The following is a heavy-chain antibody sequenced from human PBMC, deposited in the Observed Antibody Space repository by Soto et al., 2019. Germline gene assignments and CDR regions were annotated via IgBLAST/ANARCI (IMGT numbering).Heavy chain of an antibody. CDR3: ASLVAGYSYGHFDY. V-gene: IGHV4-39*07. CDR1: GGSISSSSYF. J-gene: IGHJ4*02. D-gene: IGHD5-18*01. CDR2: IYYSGST. Sequence: PSETLSLTCSVSGGSISSSSYFWGWIRQPPGKGLEWIGSIYYSGSTYYNPSLKSRVTVSVDTSKNQFSLKLSSVTAADTAVYYCASLVAGYSYGHFDYWGQGTLVTVSS.